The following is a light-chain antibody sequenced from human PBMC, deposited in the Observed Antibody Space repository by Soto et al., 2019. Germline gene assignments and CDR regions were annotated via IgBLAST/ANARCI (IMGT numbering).Light chain of an antibody. Sequence: QSALTQPPSVSGSPGQSVTISCTGTSTDFVSYNRVSWYQQPPDTAPKLMIYEASNRPSGVPDRFSGSKSGNTASLTISGLQAADEADYYCSLYTSENTYVFGGGTKVTVL. J-gene: IGLJ2*01. V-gene: IGLV2-18*01. CDR1: STDFVSYNR. CDR3: SLYTSENTYV. CDR2: EAS.